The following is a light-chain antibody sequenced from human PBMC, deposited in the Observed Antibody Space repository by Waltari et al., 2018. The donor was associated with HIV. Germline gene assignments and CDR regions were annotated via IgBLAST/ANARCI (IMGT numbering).Light chain of an antibody. CDR2: KDS. CDR3: QSADSSGTFYV. J-gene: IGLJ1*01. Sequence: SYELTQPPSVSVSPGQTARITCSGDALTKHYAYWYQQKPGQAPVLVIDKDSERPSGIPDRFSGSSSGTTVTLTISGVQAEDEADYYCQSADSSGTFYVFGTGTKVTVL. CDR1: ALTKHY. V-gene: IGLV3-25*03.